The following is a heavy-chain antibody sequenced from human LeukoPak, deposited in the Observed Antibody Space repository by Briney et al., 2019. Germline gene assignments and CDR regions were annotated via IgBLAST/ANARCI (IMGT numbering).Heavy chain of an antibody. CDR1: GGSISSGNYY. CDR2: LHTSGST. CDR3: ARGGMERYSSGWYARYFQH. V-gene: IGHV4-61*02. J-gene: IGHJ1*01. Sequence: SQTLSLTCTVSGGSISSGNYYWSWIRQPAGKGLEWIGRLHTSGSTNYNPSLKSRLTISVDRSKNQFSLKLSSVTAADAAVYYCARGGMERYSSGWYARYFQHWGQGTLVTVSS. D-gene: IGHD6-19*01.